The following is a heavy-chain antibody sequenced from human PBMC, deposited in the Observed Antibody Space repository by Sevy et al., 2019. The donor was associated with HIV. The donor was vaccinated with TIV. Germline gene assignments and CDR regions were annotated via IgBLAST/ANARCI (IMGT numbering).Heavy chain of an antibody. D-gene: IGHD3-22*01. CDR2: ISYDGSNK. J-gene: IGHJ6*02. CDR3: AKGSWYYYDSSGYQSGGMDV. V-gene: IGHV3-30*18. CDR1: GFTFSSYG. Sequence: GGYLRLSCAASGFTFSSYGMHWVRQAPGKGLEWVAVISYDGSNKYYADSVKGRFTISRDNSKNTLYLQMNSLRAEDTAVYYCAKGSWYYYDSSGYQSGGMDVWGQGTTVTVSS.